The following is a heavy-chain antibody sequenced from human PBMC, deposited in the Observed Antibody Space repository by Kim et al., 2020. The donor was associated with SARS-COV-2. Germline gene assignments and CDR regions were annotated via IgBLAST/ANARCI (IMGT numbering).Heavy chain of an antibody. CDR3: VRGRMTIPGLDY. CDR2: INSDGSVG. CDR1: GFAFSAHW. J-gene: IGHJ4*02. Sequence: GGSLRLSCAASGFAFSAHWMHWVRQTSRKGLVWVSRINSDGSVGDYAKSVRGRFTISRDDAKNTLYLQMNSLRVEDTGTYYCVRGRMTIPGLDYWSQGTLVTGSS. D-gene: IGHD3-9*01. V-gene: IGHV3-74*01.